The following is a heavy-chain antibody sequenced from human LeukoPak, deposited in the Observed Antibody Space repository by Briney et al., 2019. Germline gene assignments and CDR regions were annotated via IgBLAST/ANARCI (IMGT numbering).Heavy chain of an antibody. Sequence: GGSLRLSCAASGFTFSSYGMHWVRQAPGKGLEWAAVISYDGSNKYYADSVKGRFTISRDNSKNTLYLQMNSLRAEDTAVYYCAKDLGGSSSAGFDYWGQGTLVTVSS. CDR3: AKDLGGSSSAGFDY. J-gene: IGHJ4*02. V-gene: IGHV3-30*18. CDR1: GFTFSSYG. CDR2: ISYDGSNK. D-gene: IGHD6-13*01.